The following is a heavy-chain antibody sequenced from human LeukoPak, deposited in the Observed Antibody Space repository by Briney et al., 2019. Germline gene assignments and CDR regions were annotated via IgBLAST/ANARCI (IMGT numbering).Heavy chain of an antibody. J-gene: IGHJ4*02. CDR2: MNPNSGIT. V-gene: IGHV1-8*01. CDR1: GYTFISYD. Sequence: ASVKVFCKASGYTFISYDINWVRQATGQGLEWMGWMNPNSGITGYAQKFQGRVSMTRNTSIGTAYMELSSLKSEDTAVYYCARGLYYYDSNGRTPYDYWGQGTLVTVSS. CDR3: ARGLYYYDSNGRTPYDY. D-gene: IGHD3-22*01.